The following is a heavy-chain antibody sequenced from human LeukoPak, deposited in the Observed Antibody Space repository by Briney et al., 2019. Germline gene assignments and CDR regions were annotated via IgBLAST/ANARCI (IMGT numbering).Heavy chain of an antibody. J-gene: IGHJ4*02. CDR3: ARDIEAAGLFLDY. Sequence: QTGGSLRLSCAASGFTFSSYWMTWVRQAPGKGLEWVANIKYDGSEKDYMDSVKGRFTISRDNAKNSLYLQMNSLRAEDTAVYYCARDIEAAGLFLDYWGQGTLVTVSS. D-gene: IGHD6-13*01. CDR2: IKYDGSEK. V-gene: IGHV3-7*01. CDR1: GFTFSSYW.